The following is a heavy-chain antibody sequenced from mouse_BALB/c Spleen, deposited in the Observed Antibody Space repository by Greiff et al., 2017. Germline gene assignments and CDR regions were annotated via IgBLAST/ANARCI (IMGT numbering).Heavy chain of an antibody. CDR2: ISDGGSYT. J-gene: IGHJ4*01. CDR3: ARARYDYDAMDY. CDR1: GFTFSDYY. Sequence: EVNVVESGGGLVKPGGSLKLSCAASGFTFSDYYMYWVRQTPEKRLEWVATISDGGSYTYYPDSVKGRFTISRDNAKNNLYLQMSSLKSEDTAMYYCARARYDYDAMDYWGQGTSVTVSS. V-gene: IGHV5-4*02.